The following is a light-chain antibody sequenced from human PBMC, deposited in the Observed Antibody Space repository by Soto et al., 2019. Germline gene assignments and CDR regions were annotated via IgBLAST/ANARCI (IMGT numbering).Light chain of an antibody. Sequence: QSVLTQSPSASGTPGQRVIIAGSGRSSTIGSNHVNWYRHLPGAAPKLLIFRSDQRPSGVPDRFSGSKSGTTASLAISGLQSGDEADYYCAAWDDSRYGVVFGGGTQLTVL. CDR1: SSTIGSNH. J-gene: IGLJ2*01. V-gene: IGLV1-44*01. CDR2: RSD. CDR3: AAWDDSRYGVV.